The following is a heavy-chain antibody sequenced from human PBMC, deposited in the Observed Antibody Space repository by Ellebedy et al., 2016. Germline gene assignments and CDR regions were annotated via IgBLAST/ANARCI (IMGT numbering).Heavy chain of an antibody. Sequence: GGSLRLSXVASGFTFRNFFMSWVRQAPGGGLDGVSTISAGGDITFSADSVKGRFTISRDNSRDTLYLQMNSLRAEDTAVYYCYYGHYSASWGQGTLVTVSS. CDR1: GFTFRNFF. V-gene: IGHV3-23*01. J-gene: IGHJ4*02. CDR3: YYGHYSAS. D-gene: IGHD4-17*01. CDR2: ISAGGDIT.